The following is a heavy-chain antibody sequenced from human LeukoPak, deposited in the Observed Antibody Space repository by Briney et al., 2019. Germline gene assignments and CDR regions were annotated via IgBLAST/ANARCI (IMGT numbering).Heavy chain of an antibody. J-gene: IGHJ4*02. V-gene: IGHV3-48*01. CDR3: SRVVQDVTGTDY. D-gene: IGHD6-19*01. CDR1: GFTFSSYH. Sequence: GGSLRLSCAASGFTFSSYHMNWVRQAPGKGLEWLSYIHSTSASIHYADSVKGRFTISRDNAKNSLYLQMNSLRAEDTAVYYCSRVVQDVTGTDYWGQGTLVIVSS. CDR2: IHSTSASI.